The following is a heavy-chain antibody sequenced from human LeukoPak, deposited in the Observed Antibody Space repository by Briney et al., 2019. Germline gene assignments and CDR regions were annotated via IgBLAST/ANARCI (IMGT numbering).Heavy chain of an antibody. CDR1: GFTFSSYE. V-gene: IGHV3-48*03. CDR3: AREHSDRVRGVMKNWFDP. J-gene: IGHJ5*02. D-gene: IGHD3-10*01. Sequence: PGGSLRLSCAASGFTFSSYEMNWVRQAPGKGLEWDSYISSSGSTIYYADSVKGRFTISRDNAKNSLYLQMNSLRAEDTAVYYCAREHSDRVRGVMKNWFDPWGQGTLVTVSS. CDR2: ISSSGSTI.